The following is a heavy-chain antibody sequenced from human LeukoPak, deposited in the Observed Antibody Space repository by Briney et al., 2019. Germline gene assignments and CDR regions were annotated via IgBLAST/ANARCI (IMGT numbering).Heavy chain of an antibody. CDR3: ARDQRIGGYSYGYVN. CDR1: GGSISSYY. J-gene: IGHJ4*02. Sequence: SETLSLTCIVPGGSISSYYWSWIRQPPGKGLGWIGYIYYSVSTNYNPSLKSRVTISVDTSKNHFSLKLSSVTAADTAVYYCARDQRIGGYSYGYVNWGQGTLVTVSS. D-gene: IGHD5-18*01. V-gene: IGHV4-59*01. CDR2: IYYSVST.